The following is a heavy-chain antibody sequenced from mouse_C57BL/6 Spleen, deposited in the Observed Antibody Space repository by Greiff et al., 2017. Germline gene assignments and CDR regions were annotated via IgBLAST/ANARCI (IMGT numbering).Heavy chain of an antibody. CDR2: INPSNGGT. CDR3: ERALITTVVATDYAMDY. J-gene: IGHJ4*01. V-gene: IGHV1-53*01. D-gene: IGHD1-1*01. Sequence: QVQLQQPGTELVKPGASVKLSCKASGYTFTSYWMHWVKQRPGQGLEWIGNINPSNGGTNYNEKFKSKATLTVDKSSSTAYMQLSSLTSEDSAVYYCERALITTVVATDYAMDYWGQGTSVTVSS. CDR1: GYTFTSYW.